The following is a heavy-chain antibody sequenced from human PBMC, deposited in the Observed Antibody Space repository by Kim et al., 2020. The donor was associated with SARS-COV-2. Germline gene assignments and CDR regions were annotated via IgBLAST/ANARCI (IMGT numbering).Heavy chain of an antibody. CDR3: ARTNFGGTQYYYMDV. Sequence: SETLSLTCGVFRGSFDDYYWAWIRQPPGKGLEWIGEIIHSGITSYNPSPKGRVTISVNTSKRQISLRLNSVTAADTSVYYCARTNFGGTQYYYMDVWGKG. D-gene: IGHD3-3*01. V-gene: IGHV4-34*12. CDR2: IIHSGIT. CDR1: RGSFDDYY. J-gene: IGHJ6*03.